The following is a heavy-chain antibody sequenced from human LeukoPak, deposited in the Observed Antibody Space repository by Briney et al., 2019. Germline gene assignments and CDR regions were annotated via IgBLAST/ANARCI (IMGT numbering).Heavy chain of an antibody. Sequence: GGSLRLSCAASGFXFSNYNMNWVRQAPGKGLEWVSSISDGSSYLYYADSVKGRFTISRDNAKNSLYLQMNSLRAEDTAVYYCARTEYISSPPTYYFDYWGQGTLVTVSS. J-gene: IGHJ4*02. V-gene: IGHV3-21*01. CDR2: ISDGSSYL. CDR1: GFXFSNYN. CDR3: ARTEYISSPPTYYFDY. D-gene: IGHD6-13*01.